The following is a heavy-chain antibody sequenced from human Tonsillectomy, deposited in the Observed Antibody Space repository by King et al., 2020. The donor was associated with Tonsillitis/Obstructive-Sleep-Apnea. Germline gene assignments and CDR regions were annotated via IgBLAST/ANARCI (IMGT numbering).Heavy chain of an antibody. D-gene: IGHD5-18*01. CDR1: GYTFTGYY. V-gene: IGHV1-2*04. Sequence: VQLVESGAEVKKPGASVKVSCKASGYTFTGYYMHWVRQAPGQGLEWMGWINPNSGGTNYAQKFQGWVTMTRDTSISTAYMELGRLRSDDTAVYYCARGGDTAMVMTYYYYYMDVWGKGTTVTVSS. CDR2: INPNSGGT. J-gene: IGHJ6*03. CDR3: ARGGDTAMVMTYYYYYMDV.